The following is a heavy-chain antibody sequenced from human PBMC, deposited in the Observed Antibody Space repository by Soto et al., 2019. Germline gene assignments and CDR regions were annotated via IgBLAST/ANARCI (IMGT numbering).Heavy chain of an antibody. CDR3: ARILDYGDYPARDYYYYYGMDV. Sequence: SLKISCARCGYRYTRYLSGWEHQKHGKGLEWMGIIYPGDSDTRYSPSFQGQVTISADKSISTAYLQWSSLKASDTAMYYCARILDYGDYPARDYYYYYGMDVWGHGTTVTVSS. D-gene: IGHD4-17*01. CDR1: GYRYTRYL. CDR2: IYPGDSDT. V-gene: IGHV5-51*07. J-gene: IGHJ6*02.